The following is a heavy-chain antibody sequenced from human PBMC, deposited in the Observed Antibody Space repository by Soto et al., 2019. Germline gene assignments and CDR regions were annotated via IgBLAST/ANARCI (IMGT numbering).Heavy chain of an antibody. CDR3: VKAAARGDY. CDR1: GFTFSSFW. J-gene: IGHJ4*02. CDR2: INTDGSST. D-gene: IGHD3-10*01. Sequence: EVQLVESGGGLVQPGGSLRLSCAASGFTFSSFWMHWVRQVPGKGLVWVSRINTDGSSTTYADSVKGRFTISRDNAKNTLYLQMNSLRAEDTAVYYCVKAAARGDYWGQGTLVTVSS. V-gene: IGHV3-74*03.